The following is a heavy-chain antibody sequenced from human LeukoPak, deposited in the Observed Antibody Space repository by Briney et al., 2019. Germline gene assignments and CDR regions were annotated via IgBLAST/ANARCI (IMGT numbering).Heavy chain of an antibody. V-gene: IGHV4-39*01. D-gene: IGHD1-1*01. CDR1: GGSISSSSYY. CDR3: ARGDGVKGTTGIFDY. J-gene: IGHJ4*02. CDR2: IYYSGST. Sequence: SETLSLTCTVSGGSISSSSYYWGWIRQPPGKGLEWIGSIYYSGSTYYNPPLKSRVTISVDTSKNQFSLKLSSVTAADTAVYYCARGDGVKGTTGIFDYWGQGTLVTVSS.